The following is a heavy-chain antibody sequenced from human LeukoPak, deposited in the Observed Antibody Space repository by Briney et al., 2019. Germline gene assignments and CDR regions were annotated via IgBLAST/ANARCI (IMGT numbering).Heavy chain of an antibody. J-gene: IGHJ3*02. V-gene: IGHV3-13*01. D-gene: IGHD3-22*01. CDR3: ARGGGYYFKDAFDI. CDR2: IGTAGDT. CDR1: GFTFSSYD. Sequence: GGSLRLSCAASGFTFSSYDMHGVRQATGRGLEWVSAIGTAGDTYYPGSVKGRFTISRENAKNSLYLQMNSLRAGDTAVYYCARGGGYYFKDAFDIWGQGTMVTVSS.